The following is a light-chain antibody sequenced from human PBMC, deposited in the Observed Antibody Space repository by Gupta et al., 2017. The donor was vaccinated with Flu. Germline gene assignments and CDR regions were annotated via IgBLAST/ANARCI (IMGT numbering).Light chain of an antibody. CDR1: QSVSSY. V-gene: IGKV3-11*01. Sequence: EIVLTQSPATLSLSPGERATLSCRASQSVSSYLGWYQQKPGQAPRLLIYDASNRATGIPARFSGSGSGTEFTLTISSLEPEDFAVYYCQQRSNWPRTFGQGTRLEIK. CDR3: QQRSNWPRT. CDR2: DAS. J-gene: IGKJ5*01.